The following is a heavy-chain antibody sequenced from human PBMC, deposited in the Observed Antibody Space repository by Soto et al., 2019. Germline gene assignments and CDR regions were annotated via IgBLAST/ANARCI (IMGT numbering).Heavy chain of an antibody. J-gene: IGHJ2*01. CDR2: IRSKAYGGTT. CDR3: TILDRGWYFDL. V-gene: IGHV3-49*04. Sequence: GSLRLSCTASGFTFGDYAMSWVRQAPGKGLEWVGFIRSKAYGGTTEYAASVKGRFTISRDDSKSIAYLQMNSLKTEDTAVYYCTILDRGWYFDLWGRGTLVTVSS. CDR1: GFTFGDYA. D-gene: IGHD3-3*02.